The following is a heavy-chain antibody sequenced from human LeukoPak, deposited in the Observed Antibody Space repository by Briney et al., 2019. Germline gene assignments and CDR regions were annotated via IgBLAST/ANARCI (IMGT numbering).Heavy chain of an antibody. D-gene: IGHD3-3*01. V-gene: IGHV4-61*02. CDR2: IYTSGST. J-gene: IGHJ6*03. Sequence: SETLSLTCTVSGGSISSGSYYWSWIRQPAGKGLEWIGRIYTSGSTNYNPSLKSRVTISVDTSKNQFSLKLSSVTAADTAVYYCARDREEWVYYYYYMDVWGKGTTVTVSS. CDR3: ARDREEWVYYYYYMDV. CDR1: GGSISSGSYY.